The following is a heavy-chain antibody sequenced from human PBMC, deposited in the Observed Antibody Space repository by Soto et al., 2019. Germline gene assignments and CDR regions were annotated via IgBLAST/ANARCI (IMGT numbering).Heavy chain of an antibody. J-gene: IGHJ6*02. CDR1: GGSISSRNYY. Sequence: QLQLQESGPGLVKPSETLSLSCTVSGGSISSRNYYWGWIRQPPGKGLEWIGSIYSSGSTYYNPSLKSRVTISVDTFKDQFTLKRSSVTAADTAVYYCARTYYDILTGYEPYNGMDVWGQGTTVTVSS. D-gene: IGHD3-9*01. CDR2: IYSSGST. CDR3: ARTYYDILTGYEPYNGMDV. V-gene: IGHV4-39*01.